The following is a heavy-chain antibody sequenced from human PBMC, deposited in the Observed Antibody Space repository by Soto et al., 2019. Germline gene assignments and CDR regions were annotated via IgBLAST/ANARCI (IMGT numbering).Heavy chain of an antibody. J-gene: IGHJ4*02. CDR1: GGTFSSYA. V-gene: IGHV1-69*01. D-gene: IGHD2-15*01. CDR2: IIPIFGTA. Sequence: QVQLVQSGAEVKKPGSSVKVSCKASGGTFSSYAISWVRQAPGQGLEWMGGIIPIFGTANYAQKFQGRVTITADESTSTACVELSSLGSVDTDVYYCAGGRYCSGGSCYSGMSRWGQGTLVTVCS. CDR3: AGGRYCSGGSCYSGMSR.